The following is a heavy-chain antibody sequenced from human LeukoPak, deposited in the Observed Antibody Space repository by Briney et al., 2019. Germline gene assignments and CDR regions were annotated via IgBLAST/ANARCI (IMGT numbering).Heavy chain of an antibody. D-gene: IGHD4-23*01. CDR1: GFTFSSNA. CDR2: IGGDSRT. CDR3: AKDILRWSFDY. V-gene: IGHV3-23*01. J-gene: IGHJ4*02. Sequence: GGSLRLSCAASGFTFSSNAMSWVRQAPGRGLEWVSGIGGDSRTHYADSVEGRFTISRDTSKNMLYLQMNNLRAEDTAVYYCAKDILRWSFDYWGQGTLVTVSS.